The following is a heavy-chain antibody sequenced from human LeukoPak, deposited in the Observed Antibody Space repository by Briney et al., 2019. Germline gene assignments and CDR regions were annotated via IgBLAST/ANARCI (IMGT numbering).Heavy chain of an antibody. V-gene: IGHV3-33*01. CDR3: ARDQRVAYSSSWYGGAFDI. J-gene: IGHJ3*02. CDR1: GFTFSSYG. D-gene: IGHD6-13*01. CDR2: IWYDGSNK. Sequence: GGSLRLSCAESGFTFSSYGMHWVRQAPGKGLEWVAVIWYDGSNKYYADSVKGRFTISRDNSKNTLYLQMNSLRAEDTAVYYCARDQRVAYSSSWYGGAFDIWGQGTMVTVSS.